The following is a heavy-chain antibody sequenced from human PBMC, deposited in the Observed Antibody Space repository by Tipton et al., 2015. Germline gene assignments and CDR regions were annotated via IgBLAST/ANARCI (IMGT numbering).Heavy chain of an antibody. V-gene: IGHV4-61*01. CDR1: GASVSSDPFF. D-gene: IGHD5-18*01. CDR2: IYYTGDT. Sequence: TLSLTCTVSGASVSSDPFFWTWIRQPPGKGLELIGYIYYTGDTKYNPSLKSRVTISVDTSKNQFSPKLSSVTAADTAVYYCARGVKRDSYGKGGWFDPWGQGNLVTVSS. J-gene: IGHJ5*02. CDR3: ARGVKRDSYGKGGWFDP.